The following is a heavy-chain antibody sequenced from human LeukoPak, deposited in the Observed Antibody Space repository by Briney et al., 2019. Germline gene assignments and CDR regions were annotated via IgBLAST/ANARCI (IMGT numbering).Heavy chain of an antibody. J-gene: IGHJ5*02. CDR3: ARVAVCSGGSCYSGWFDP. CDR2: IYHSGST. Sequence: PSETLSLTCAVSGYSISSGYYWGWIRQPPGEGLEWIGSIYHSGSTYYNPSLKSRVTISVDTPKNQFSLKLSSVTAADTAVYYCARVAVCSGGSCYSGWFDPWGQGTLVTVSS. CDR1: GYSISSGYY. V-gene: IGHV4-38-2*01. D-gene: IGHD2-15*01.